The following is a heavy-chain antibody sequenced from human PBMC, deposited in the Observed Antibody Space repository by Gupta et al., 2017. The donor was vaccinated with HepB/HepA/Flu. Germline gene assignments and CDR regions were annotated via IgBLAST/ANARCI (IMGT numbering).Heavy chain of an antibody. Sequence: GESGRPLVQSGGSPRRTCEASGFIFSSHEMIWGRQARGKGLEWVSYMSSRRNTRYYSDSVKGRFTIPRENAKSFLYRKMSSLRAEDTAFLYGGTLWKNGLWYFDLWGQGTMVTVSS. J-gene: IGHJ4*01. D-gene: IGHD2-21*01. CDR2: MSSRRNTR. V-gene: IGHV3-48*03. CDR1: GFIFSSHE. CDR3: GTLWKNGLWYFDL.